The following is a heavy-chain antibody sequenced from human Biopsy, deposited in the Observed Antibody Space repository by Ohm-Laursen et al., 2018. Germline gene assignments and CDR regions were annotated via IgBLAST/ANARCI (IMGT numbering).Heavy chain of an antibody. Sequence: SLRLSCAASGFTFSSHAMSWVRQAPGKGLECVSLINGSGGSTCYADPVKGRFTISRDSSKNTLYLQMNSLRAEDTAMYYCARDLYDFCGGCPFDPWGQGTLVIVSP. V-gene: IGHV3-23*01. CDR2: INGSGGST. CDR1: GFTFSSHA. CDR3: ARDLYDFCGGCPFDP. D-gene: IGHD3-3*01. J-gene: IGHJ5*02.